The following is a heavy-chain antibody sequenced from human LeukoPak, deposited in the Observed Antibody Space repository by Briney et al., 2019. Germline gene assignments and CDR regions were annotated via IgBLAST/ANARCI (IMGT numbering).Heavy chain of an antibody. D-gene: IGHD3-9*01. CDR1: AFTFSSYA. V-gene: IGHV3-23*01. CDR2: ISGSGGST. Sequence: GGSLRLSCAASAFTFSSYAMSWVRQAPGKVLEWVSAISGSGGSTYYADTVKGRFTISRDNSKNTLYLQRNSLRAEDTAVYYCAKHLERSYDIFSFDYWGQGTLVTVSS. J-gene: IGHJ4*02. CDR3: AKHLERSYDIFSFDY.